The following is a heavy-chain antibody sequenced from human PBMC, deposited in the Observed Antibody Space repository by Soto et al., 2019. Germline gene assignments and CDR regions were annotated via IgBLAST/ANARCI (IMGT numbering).Heavy chain of an antibody. J-gene: IGHJ5*02. V-gene: IGHV3-23*01. Sequence: EVQLLESGGGLVQPGGSLRLSCAASGFTFSSYAMSWVRQAPGKGLEWVSAISGSGGSTYYADSVKGRFTISRDNSKNTLYLQMNRLRAEDTAVYYCAKETTIFGVVIGNRFDPWGQGTLVTVSS. CDR1: GFTFSSYA. CDR2: ISGSGGST. CDR3: AKETTIFGVVIGNRFDP. D-gene: IGHD3-3*01.